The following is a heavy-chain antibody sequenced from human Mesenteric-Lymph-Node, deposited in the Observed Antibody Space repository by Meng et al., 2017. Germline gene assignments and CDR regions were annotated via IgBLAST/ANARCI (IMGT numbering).Heavy chain of an antibody. Sequence: EVQLGEAGGGLVQPGGSLKLSCAASGFTFSGSAMHWVRQASGKGLEWVGRIRSKANSYATAYAASVKGRFTISRDDSKNTAYLQMNSLKTEDTAVYYCTSVVTAIPLWGQGTLVTVSS. V-gene: IGHV3-73*02. D-gene: IGHD2-21*02. CDR3: TSVVTAIPL. CDR2: IRSKANSYAT. CDR1: GFTFSGSA. J-gene: IGHJ4*02.